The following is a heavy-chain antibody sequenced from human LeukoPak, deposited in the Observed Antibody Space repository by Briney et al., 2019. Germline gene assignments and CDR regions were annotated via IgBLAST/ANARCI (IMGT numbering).Heavy chain of an antibody. CDR2: IYYSGST. D-gene: IGHD6-13*01. Sequence: PSETLSLTCTASGGSISSYYWSWIRQPPGKGLEWIGYIYYSGSTNYNPSLKSRVTISVDTSKNQFSLRLSSVTAADTAVYYCARVTGYVMEDYFDYWGQGTLVTVSS. V-gene: IGHV4-59*01. J-gene: IGHJ4*02. CDR3: ARVTGYVMEDYFDY. CDR1: GGSISSYY.